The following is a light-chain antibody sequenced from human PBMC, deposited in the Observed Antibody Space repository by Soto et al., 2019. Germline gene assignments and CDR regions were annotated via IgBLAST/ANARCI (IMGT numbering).Light chain of an antibody. CDR1: SSDVGTYNY. CDR3: SSYTSSSTPYV. CDR2: EVS. V-gene: IGLV2-14*01. Sequence: HSALTQPASVSGSPGQSITISCTGTSSDVGTYNYVSWYQHHPGKAPKFMIYEVSNRPSGVSNRFSGSKSGNTASLTISGLQAEDEADYYCSSYTSSSTPYVFGTGTKVTVL. J-gene: IGLJ1*01.